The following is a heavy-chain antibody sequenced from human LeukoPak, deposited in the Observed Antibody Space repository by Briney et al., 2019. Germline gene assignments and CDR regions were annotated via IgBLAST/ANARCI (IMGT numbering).Heavy chain of an antibody. J-gene: IGHJ4*02. D-gene: IGHD5-24*01. V-gene: IGHV4-59*08. CDR1: GGSITSSY. CDR2: FYYSGAT. Sequence: SETLPLTCTVSGGSITSSYWSWLRQSPGKGLQWIGYFYYSGATNYNPSLKSRVTISVDTSKTQLSLKMTSMTAADTAVYYCARSNARDGYNFGYWGQGTLVTVSS. CDR3: ARSNARDGYNFGY.